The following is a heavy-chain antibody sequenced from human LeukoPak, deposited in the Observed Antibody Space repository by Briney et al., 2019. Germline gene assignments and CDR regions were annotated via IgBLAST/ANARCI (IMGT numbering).Heavy chain of an antibody. Sequence: GGSLRLSCAASGFTFSSYGMHWVRQAPGKGLEWVAVISYDGSNKYYADSVKGRFTISRDNSKNTLYPQMNSLRAEDTAVYYCAKDLSMVATRYYFDYWGQGTLVTVSS. J-gene: IGHJ4*02. D-gene: IGHD5-12*01. V-gene: IGHV3-30*18. CDR2: ISYDGSNK. CDR1: GFTFSSYG. CDR3: AKDLSMVATRYYFDY.